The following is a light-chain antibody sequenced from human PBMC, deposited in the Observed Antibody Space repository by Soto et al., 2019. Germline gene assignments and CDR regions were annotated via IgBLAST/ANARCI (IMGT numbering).Light chain of an antibody. CDR2: EVS. CDR1: SSDVGRYNY. Sequence: QSVLTQPASVSGSPGQSITISCTGTSSDVGRYNYVSWYQQHPGKAPKLMIYEVSNRPSGVSNRFSGSKSANTASLTISGLQAEDEADYYCCSYAGDSAFVFGTGTKVTVL. V-gene: IGLV2-14*01. J-gene: IGLJ1*01. CDR3: CSYAGDSAFV.